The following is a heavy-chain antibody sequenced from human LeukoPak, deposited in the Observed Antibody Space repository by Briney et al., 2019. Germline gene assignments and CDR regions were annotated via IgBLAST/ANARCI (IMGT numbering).Heavy chain of an antibody. CDR2: INHSGST. CDR1: GYSISSGYY. V-gene: IGHV4-38-2*02. D-gene: IGHD6-13*01. J-gene: IGHJ4*02. Sequence: SETLSLTCTVSGYSISSGYYWGWIRQPPGKGLEWIGEINHSGSTNYNPSLKSRVTISVDTSKNQFSLKLSSVTAADTAVYYCASEPAAGGYWGQGTLVTVSS. CDR3: ASEPAAGGY.